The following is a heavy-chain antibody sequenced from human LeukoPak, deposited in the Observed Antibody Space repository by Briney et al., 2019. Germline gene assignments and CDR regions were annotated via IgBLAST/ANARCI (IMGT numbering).Heavy chain of an antibody. V-gene: IGHV3-48*04. J-gene: IGHJ4*02. CDR2: ISSTGSAI. D-gene: IGHD3-10*01. CDR1: GFTFSSYG. CDR3: ARAGGYDRAYYYYGSGSYPGY. Sequence: GGSLRLSSAASGFTFSSYGMNWVRQAPGKGLEWVAYISSTGSAIYYADSVKGRFTISRDNAKNSLYLQMNSLRAEDTAVYYCARAGGYDRAYYYYGSGSYPGYWGQGTLVTVSS.